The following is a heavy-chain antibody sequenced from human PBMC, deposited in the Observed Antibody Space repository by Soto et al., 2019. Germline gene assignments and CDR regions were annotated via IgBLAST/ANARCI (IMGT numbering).Heavy chain of an antibody. CDR2: IYLGGSP. CDR1: GASISSNDW. CDR3: VTSPKFDFWGDRSTHYSLDK. D-gene: IGHD3-3*01. V-gene: IGHV4-4*02. J-gene: IGHJ4*02. Sequence: QFQLQESGPGLVKPSGTLSLTCGVSGASISSNDWWNWVRPHPGRGLEWIGGIYLGGSPNNNPSLKNRVFVSIDKSKNQFSLHLTSVTAADTAVYYCVTSPKFDFWGDRSTHYSLDKCGQGTLATVSS.